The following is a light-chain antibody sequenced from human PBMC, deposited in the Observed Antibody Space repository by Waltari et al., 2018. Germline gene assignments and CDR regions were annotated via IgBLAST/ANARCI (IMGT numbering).Light chain of an antibody. CDR2: DVN. V-gene: IGLV2-14*01. J-gene: IGLJ3*02. Sequence: SALTQPASVSGSPGQSITISCTGTSSYIGTYNYASWYQQHPGKAPKPMISDVNKRPSGVSYRFSGSKSGNTASLTISGLQAEDESDYYCSSYSRITTSVVFGGGTKLTVL. CDR1: SSYIGTYNY. CDR3: SSYSRITTSVV.